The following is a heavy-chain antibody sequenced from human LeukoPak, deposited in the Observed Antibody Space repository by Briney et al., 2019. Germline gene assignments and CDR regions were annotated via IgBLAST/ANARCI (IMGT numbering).Heavy chain of an antibody. V-gene: IGHV1-2*02. Sequence: ASVKVSCKASGYTFTSCDIHWGRQAPGQGLEWMGWINPNSGGTNYAQKFQGRVTMTRDRSINTAYMDLRGLTYDDTAVYYCARDRPAEAARDFWGQGTLVTVSS. J-gene: IGHJ4*02. CDR2: INPNSGGT. CDR3: ARDRPAEAARDF. CDR1: GYTFTSCD.